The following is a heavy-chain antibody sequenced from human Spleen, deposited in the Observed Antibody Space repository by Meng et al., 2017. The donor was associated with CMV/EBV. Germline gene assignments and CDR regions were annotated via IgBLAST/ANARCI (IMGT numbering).Heavy chain of an antibody. CDR1: GGSFSGHY. CDR3: ARDKGAVTATNDY. V-gene: IGHV4-34*01. CDR2: INHSGST. J-gene: IGHJ4*02. Sequence: SETLSLTCAPYGGSFSGHYWSLIRQPPGKGLEWIGEINHSGSTNYNPSLKSRVTISVDTSKNQFSLKLSSVTAADTAVYYCARDKGAVTATNDYWGQGTLVTVSS. D-gene: IGHD4-11*01.